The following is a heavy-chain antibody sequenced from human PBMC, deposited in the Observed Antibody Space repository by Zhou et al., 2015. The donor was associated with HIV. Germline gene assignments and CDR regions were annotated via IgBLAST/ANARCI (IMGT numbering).Heavy chain of an antibody. D-gene: IGHD3-22*01. J-gene: IGHJ3*01. CDR2: ITPMFETQ. Sequence: VQSGTEVRKPGSSVKVSCKANGGTFSGSDISWVRQAPGQGLEWMGTITPMFETQSYAETFRARLTITVDKSTSAAYMELSSLTSEDAAVYFCARSSVNHDYAFDLWGQGTKVIVSS. V-gene: IGHV1-69*06. CDR3: ARSSVNHDYAFDL. CDR1: GGTFSGSD.